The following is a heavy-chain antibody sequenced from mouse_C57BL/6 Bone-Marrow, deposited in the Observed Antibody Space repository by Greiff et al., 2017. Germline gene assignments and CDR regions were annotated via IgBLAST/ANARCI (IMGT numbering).Heavy chain of an antibody. CDR3: ARGEIYYGNYDLFDY. CDR2: IDPSDSYT. Sequence: QVQLQQPGAELVKPGASVKLSCKASGYTFTSYWMQWVKQRPGQGLEWIGEIDPSDSYTNYNQKFKGKATLTVDTSASTAYMQLSSLTSEASAVYYCARGEIYYGNYDLFDYWGQGTTLTVSS. D-gene: IGHD2-1*01. CDR1: GYTFTSYW. V-gene: IGHV1-50*01. J-gene: IGHJ2*01.